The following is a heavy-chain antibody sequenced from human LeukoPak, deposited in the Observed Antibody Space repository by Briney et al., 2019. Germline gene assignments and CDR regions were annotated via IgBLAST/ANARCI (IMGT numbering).Heavy chain of an antibody. V-gene: IGHV3-21*04. Sequence: GGSLRLSCAASGFIFSSYSMNWVRQAPGKGLEWVSSINSGDDYIYYADSVKGRFTISRDNAKNSLYLQMNSLRAEDTALYHCARETKGDYYYMDVWGKGTTVTISS. CDR2: INSGDDYI. CDR3: ARETKGDYYYMDV. D-gene: IGHD2-8*01. CDR1: GFIFSSYS. J-gene: IGHJ6*03.